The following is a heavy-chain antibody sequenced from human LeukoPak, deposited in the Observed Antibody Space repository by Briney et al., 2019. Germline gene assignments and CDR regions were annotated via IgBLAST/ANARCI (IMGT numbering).Heavy chain of an antibody. CDR1: GGSLSGYY. J-gene: IGHJ4*02. V-gene: IGHV4-34*01. CDR3: ARGGSLSAARLGY. D-gene: IGHD6-6*01. Sequence: SETLSLTCAVYGGSLSGYYWSWIRQPPGEGLEWIGEINHSGSTNYNPSLKSRVTISVDTSKNQFSLKLNSVTAADTAVYYCARGGSLSAARLGYWGQGTLVTVSS. CDR2: INHSGST.